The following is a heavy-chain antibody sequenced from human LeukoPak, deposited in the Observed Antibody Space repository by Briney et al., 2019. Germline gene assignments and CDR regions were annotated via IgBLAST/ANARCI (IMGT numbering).Heavy chain of an antibody. CDR3: ARARGYSYNPLFDY. J-gene: IGHJ4*02. V-gene: IGHV3-7*04. CDR2: IKQDGGEF. Sequence: GGSLRLSCGASGFTFSGSWMSWVRQAPGEGLEWVANIKQDGGEFYYVEAVKDRFTTSRDNDKNSLYLQMNRLRVDDTAVYYCARARGYSYNPLFDYWGQGTLVTVSS. CDR1: GFTFSGSW. D-gene: IGHD5-18*01.